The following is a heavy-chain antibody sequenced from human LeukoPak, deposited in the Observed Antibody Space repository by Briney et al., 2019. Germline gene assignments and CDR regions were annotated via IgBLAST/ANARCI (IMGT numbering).Heavy chain of an antibody. CDR3: ARGYWDTMTTPGIY. CDR1: GFTFSSYW. Sequence: PGGSLRLSCVASGFTFSSYWMSWVRQAPGKGLEWVANIKQDGSEKYYVDSVKGRFTISRDNAKNSLYLQMNSLRAEDTAVYYCARGYWDTMTTPGIYWGQGTLVTVSS. CDR2: IKQDGSEK. D-gene: IGHD4-17*01. V-gene: IGHV3-7*03. J-gene: IGHJ4*02.